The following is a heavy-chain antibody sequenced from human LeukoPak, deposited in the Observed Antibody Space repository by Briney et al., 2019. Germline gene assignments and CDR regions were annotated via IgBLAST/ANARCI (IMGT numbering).Heavy chain of an antibody. J-gene: IGHJ5*02. CDR2: IYIDGTT. D-gene: IGHD5-12*01. CDR3: ARGHSGYDP. Sequence: GGSLRLSCVASGFTVSNNHMTWVGQAPGKGLEWVSVIYIDGTTYYADPVEGRFTISRDNFKNTLSLQMNSLRAEDTAVYYCARGHSGYDPWGQGTLVTVSS. V-gene: IGHV3-66*01. CDR1: GFTVSNNH.